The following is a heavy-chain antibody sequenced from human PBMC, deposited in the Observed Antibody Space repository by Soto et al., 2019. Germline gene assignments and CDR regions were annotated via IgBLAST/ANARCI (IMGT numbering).Heavy chain of an antibody. Sequence: SETLSLTCTVSGCSISSGGYYWSWIRQHPGKGLEWIGYIYYSGSTYYNPSLKSRVTISVDTSKNQFSLKLSSVTAADTAVYYCARFPIFGVVIRYGFDYWGQGTLVTVSS. V-gene: IGHV4-31*02. D-gene: IGHD3-3*01. J-gene: IGHJ4*02. CDR2: IYYSGST. CDR3: ARFPIFGVVIRYGFDY. CDR1: GCSISSGGYY.